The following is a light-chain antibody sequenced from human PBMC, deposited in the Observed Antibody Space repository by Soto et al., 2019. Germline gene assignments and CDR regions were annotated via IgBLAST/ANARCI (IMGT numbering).Light chain of an antibody. J-gene: IGKJ1*01. V-gene: IGKV3-15*01. CDR1: ESVSSN. CDR3: QQYHNWPPDRT. CDR2: GAS. Sequence: EIVITQTPATLSVSPGERATLSCRASESVSSNLAWYQQKPGQAPRLLIYGASTRATGIPARFSGSGSGTEFTLTISSLQSEDFAIYFCQQYHNWPPDRTFGQGTKVEIK.